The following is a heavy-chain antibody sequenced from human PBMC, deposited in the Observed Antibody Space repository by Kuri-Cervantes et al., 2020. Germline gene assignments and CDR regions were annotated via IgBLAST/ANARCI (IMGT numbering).Heavy chain of an antibody. J-gene: IGHJ3*02. Sequence: ASVKVSCKASGYTFTGYYMHWVRQAPGQGLEWMGWINPNSGGTNYAQKFQGRVTMTRDTSISTAYMELCRLRSDDTAVYYCARVCSTSCSDAFDIWGQGTMVTVSS. V-gene: IGHV1-2*02. CDR3: ARVCSTSCSDAFDI. CDR1: GYTFTGYY. CDR2: INPNSGGT. D-gene: IGHD2-2*01.